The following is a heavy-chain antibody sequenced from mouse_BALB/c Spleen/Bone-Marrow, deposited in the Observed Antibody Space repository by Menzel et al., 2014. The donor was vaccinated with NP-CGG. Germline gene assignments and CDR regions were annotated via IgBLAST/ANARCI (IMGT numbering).Heavy chain of an antibody. Sequence: QVHLQQSGAELVKPGASVKLSCEASGYTFTRYYMYWVKQRPGQGLEWIGGINPYNGGTHFNEKFKSKATLTVDKSSSTAYMQLNSLTSEDSAVYYCSLLGDYWGQGTTLTVSS. CDR3: SLLGDY. CDR2: INPYNGGT. D-gene: IGHD1-1*01. J-gene: IGHJ2*01. V-gene: IGHV1-53*01. CDR1: GYTFTRYY.